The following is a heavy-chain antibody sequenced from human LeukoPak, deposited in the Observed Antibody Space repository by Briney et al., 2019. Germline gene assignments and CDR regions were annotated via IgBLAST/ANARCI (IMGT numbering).Heavy chain of an antibody. D-gene: IGHD2-15*01. V-gene: IGHV3-23*01. Sequence: GGSLRLSCGASGFTLRTYAMSWVRQAPGKGLEWVSAISGSGGSTYYADSVKGRFTISRDNSKNTLYLQMNSLRAEDTAVYYCAKRVVVAASPAFDYWGQGTLVTVSS. CDR3: AKRVVVAASPAFDY. CDR1: GFTLRTYA. J-gene: IGHJ4*02. CDR2: ISGSGGST.